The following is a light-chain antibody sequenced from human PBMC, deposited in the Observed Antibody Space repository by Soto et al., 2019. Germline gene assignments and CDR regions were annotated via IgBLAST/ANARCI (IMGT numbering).Light chain of an antibody. CDR2: SAS. V-gene: IGKV3-15*01. CDR1: QTVSSN. CDR3: QHYYKWPPT. Sequence: DIVMTQSPATLSVSPGERVTLSCRGSQTVSSNFAWYDQKPGQASRLLISSASTRATGVPGRFSGSVSVKVFTLTISSLQSEDFAVYYCQHYYKWPPTFGQGTKVEI. J-gene: IGKJ1*01.